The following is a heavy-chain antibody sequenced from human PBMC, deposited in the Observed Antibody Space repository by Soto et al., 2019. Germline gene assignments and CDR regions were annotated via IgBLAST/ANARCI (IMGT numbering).Heavy chain of an antibody. CDR1: GGSFSGYY. J-gene: IGHJ4*02. V-gene: IGHV4-34*01. CDR3: ARGSRANPPGY. CDR2: INLSGST. Sequence: SETLSLTCAVYGGSFSGYYWSWIRQPPGKGLEWIGEINLSGSTNYNPSLKSRVTISVDTSKNQFSLKLSSVTAADTAVYYCARGSRANPPGYWGQGTLVTVSS. D-gene: IGHD3-10*01.